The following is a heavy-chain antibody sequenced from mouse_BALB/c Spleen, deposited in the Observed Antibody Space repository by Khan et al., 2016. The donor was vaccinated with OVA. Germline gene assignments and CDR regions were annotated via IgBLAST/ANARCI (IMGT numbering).Heavy chain of an antibody. D-gene: IGHD2-2*01. CDR2: IDPFSGDT. CDR3: TRHGYVAWFTF. V-gene: IGHV1S135*01. Sequence: VQLKQSGPELMKPGTSVKISCKASGYSFTTYYIHWVMQSHGKSLEWIGYIDPFSGDTTFNQKFKGKATLTVDKSSSTAYIHLSNLTSEDSAIYYWTRHGYVAWFTFWGQGTLVTVSA. J-gene: IGHJ3*01. CDR1: GYSFTTYY.